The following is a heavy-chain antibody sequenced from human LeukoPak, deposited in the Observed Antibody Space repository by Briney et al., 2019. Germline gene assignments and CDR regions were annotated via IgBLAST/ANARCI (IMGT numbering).Heavy chain of an antibody. CDR3: ARGSRPGVVNHDAFDI. D-gene: IGHD3-3*01. CDR2: INPNSGGT. J-gene: IGHJ3*02. Sequence: ASLKVSCKVSGYTFTGYYIHWVRQAPGKGLEWMGWINPNSGGTNYAQKFQGRVTMTRDTSISTAYMELSSLRSDDTAVYYCARGSRPGVVNHDAFDIWGQGTMVTVSS. CDR1: GYTFTGYY. V-gene: IGHV1-2*02.